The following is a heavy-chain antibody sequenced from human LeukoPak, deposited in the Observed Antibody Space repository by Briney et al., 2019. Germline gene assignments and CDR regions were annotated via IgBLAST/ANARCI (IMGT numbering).Heavy chain of an antibody. D-gene: IGHD3-10*01. Sequence: ASVKVSCKASGYTFTTYGISWVRQAPGQGLEWMGWISAYNGNTNYAQKLQGRVTMTTDTSTSTAYMELRSLRSDDTAVYYCARAIPPSRSFYYYGMDVWGQGTTVTVSS. J-gene: IGHJ6*02. CDR2: ISAYNGNT. CDR1: GYTFTTYG. CDR3: ARAIPPSRSFYYYGMDV. V-gene: IGHV1-18*01.